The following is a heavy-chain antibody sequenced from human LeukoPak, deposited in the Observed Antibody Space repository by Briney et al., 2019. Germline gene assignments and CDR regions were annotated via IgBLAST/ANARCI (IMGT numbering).Heavy chain of an antibody. D-gene: IGHD1-26*01. J-gene: IGHJ6*02. CDR2: ISGSGGAGT. CDR3: VKDRGGSPFYGMDV. Sequence: PGGSLRLSCAGSGFTFSSYAMSWVRQAPGKGLEWVSTISGSGGAGTYYADSVKGRFTVSRDNSRNTLYLPMNSLRAEDTAVYYCVKDRGGSPFYGMDVCGQGTTVTVSS. V-gene: IGHV3-23*01. CDR1: GFTFSSYA.